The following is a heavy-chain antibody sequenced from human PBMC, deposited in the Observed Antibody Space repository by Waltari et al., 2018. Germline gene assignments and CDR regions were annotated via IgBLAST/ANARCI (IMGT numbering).Heavy chain of an antibody. V-gene: IGHV1-2*02. Sequence: QVQLVQSGAEVRKPGASVKVSCKASGYIFTGIYINWVRQAPGQGFEWMGWIKPHSGDTNYAQKFRGRITMTRDTAITTAYIELSSLTSDDTAVYYCARGSSRVDFWGQGTLVTVSS. CDR2: IKPHSGDT. CDR3: ARGSSRVDF. J-gene: IGHJ4*02. D-gene: IGHD2-2*01. CDR1: GYIFTGIY.